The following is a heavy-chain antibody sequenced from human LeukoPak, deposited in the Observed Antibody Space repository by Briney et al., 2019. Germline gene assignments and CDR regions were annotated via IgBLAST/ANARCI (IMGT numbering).Heavy chain of an antibody. CDR3: ARDDSSGYYSGAFDI. D-gene: IGHD3-22*01. Sequence: GGSLRLSCAASGFTVSSNYMSWVRQAPGKGLEWVSVIYSGGSTHYADSVKGRFTISRHNSKNTLYLQMNSLRAEDTAVYYCARDDSSGYYSGAFDIWGQGTMVTVSS. V-gene: IGHV3-53*04. J-gene: IGHJ3*02. CDR2: IYSGGST. CDR1: GFTVSSNY.